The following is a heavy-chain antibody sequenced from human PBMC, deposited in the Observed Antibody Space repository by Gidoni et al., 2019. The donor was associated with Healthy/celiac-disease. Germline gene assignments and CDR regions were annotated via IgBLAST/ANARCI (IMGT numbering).Heavy chain of an antibody. J-gene: IGHJ6*02. CDR1: GFPFSSHR. D-gene: IGHD3-3*01. V-gene: IGHV3-21*01. CDR3: ARDGVDFWTTYYYGMDV. Sequence: EVQLVESGGGLVKPGGSLSLSCSASGFPFSSHRMNWVRQAPGKGLEWVSSISSSSSYIYYADSVKGRFTISRDNAKNSLYLQMNSLRAEDTAVYYCARDGVDFWTTYYYGMDVWGQGTTVTVSS. CDR2: ISSSSSYI.